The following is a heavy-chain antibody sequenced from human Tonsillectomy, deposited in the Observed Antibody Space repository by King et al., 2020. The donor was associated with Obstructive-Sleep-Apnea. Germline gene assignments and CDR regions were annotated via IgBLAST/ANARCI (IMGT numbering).Heavy chain of an antibody. J-gene: IGHJ4*02. CDR1: GFSFSLYD. Sequence: VQLVESGGGLVQPGGSLRLSCVASGFSFSLYDMHWVRQPTGKGLEWVSVSGTGGEIYYADPVKGRFSISRENAKKSLYLQMNSLKVEDTAVYYCVRGGSASSEGEFDYWGQGILVTVSS. V-gene: IGHV3-13*04. D-gene: IGHD3-16*01. CDR2: SGTGGEI. CDR3: VRGGSASSEGEFDY.